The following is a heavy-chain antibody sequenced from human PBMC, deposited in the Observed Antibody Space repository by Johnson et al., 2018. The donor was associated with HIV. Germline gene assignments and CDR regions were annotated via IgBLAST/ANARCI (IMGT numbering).Heavy chain of an antibody. Sequence: VQLVESGGGVVQPGGSLRLSCAASGFSFSSYGMHWVRQAPGKGLEWVAFIRYDGSKKYYADSVKGRFTISRDNSKNTLYLQMNSLRAEDTAVYYCARDRPYYYGSGDAFDIWGQGTMVTVSS. V-gene: IGHV3-30*02. J-gene: IGHJ3*02. CDR1: GFSFSSYG. D-gene: IGHD3-10*01. CDR2: IRYDGSKK. CDR3: ARDRPYYYGSGDAFDI.